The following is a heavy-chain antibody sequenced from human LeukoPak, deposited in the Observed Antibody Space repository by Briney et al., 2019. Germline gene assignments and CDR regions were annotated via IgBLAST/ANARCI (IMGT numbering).Heavy chain of an antibody. CDR2: IKKDGGEK. CDR1: VFTPCSYW. V-gene: IGHV3-7*02. Sequence: PGGSPRLSCAASVFTPCSYWMSCGREAPGGGRGRVANIKKDGGEKSSVDSLEGRFTIPRANAKTPLYLQMHRLRAEDTAVYYCARRPVPDPWVPGNIDYWGEGTLVTVSS. CDR3: ARRPVPDPWVPGNIDY. D-gene: IGHD3-10*01. J-gene: IGHJ4*01.